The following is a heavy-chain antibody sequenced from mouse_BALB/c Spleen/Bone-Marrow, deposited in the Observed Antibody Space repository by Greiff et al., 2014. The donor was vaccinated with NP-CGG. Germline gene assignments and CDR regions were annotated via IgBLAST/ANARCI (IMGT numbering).Heavy chain of an antibody. CDR3: ARYDGPAWFAY. CDR2: INPSNGRT. J-gene: IGHJ3*01. V-gene: IGHV1S81*02. Sequence: VQLQQSGAELVKPGASVKLSCKASGYTLTFYWIHWVKQRPGQGLEWIGEINPSNGRTNYNEKFKNKATLTVDKSSSTAYMQLSSLTSEDSAVYFCARYDGPAWFAYWGQGTLVTVSA. CDR1: GYTLTFYW. D-gene: IGHD2-3*01.